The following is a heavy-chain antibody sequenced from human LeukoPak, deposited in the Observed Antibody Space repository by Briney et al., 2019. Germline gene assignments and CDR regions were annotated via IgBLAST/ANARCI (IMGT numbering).Heavy chain of an antibody. Sequence: GGSLRLSCTASGFAFSTNGMNWVRQAPGKGLEWVSYISGAGTTIYYANSVRGRFTISRDNAKDSLFLQMNGLTADDTAVYYCARRGLDSYFDYWGQGSLVVVSS. CDR1: GFAFSTNG. CDR3: ARRGLDSYFDY. CDR2: ISGAGTTI. V-gene: IGHV3-48*03. J-gene: IGHJ4*02.